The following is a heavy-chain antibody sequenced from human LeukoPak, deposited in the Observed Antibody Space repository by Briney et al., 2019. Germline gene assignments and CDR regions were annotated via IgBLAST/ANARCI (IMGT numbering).Heavy chain of an antibody. J-gene: IGHJ4*02. CDR1: GFTFSSYW. D-gene: IGHD4-23*01. CDR2: INSDGSST. Sequence: GGSLRLSCAASGFTFSSYWMHWVRQAPGKGLVWVSRINSDGSSTNYADSVKGRFTISRDNAKNTLYLQMNSLRAEDTAVYYCARVIGGNSAVLFDYWGQGTLVTVSS. CDR3: ARVIGGNSAVLFDY. V-gene: IGHV3-74*01.